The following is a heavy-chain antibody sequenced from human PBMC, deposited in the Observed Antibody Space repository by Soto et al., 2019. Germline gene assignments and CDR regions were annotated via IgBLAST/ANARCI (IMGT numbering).Heavy chain of an antibody. J-gene: IGHJ6*02. CDR3: ARDLLGRYYYGSGSRYYYYGMDV. CDR2: IWYDGSNK. V-gene: IGHV3-33*08. D-gene: IGHD3-10*01. Sequence: GGSLRLSCAASGFSFSSYAMHWVRQAPGKGLEWLSFIWYDGSNKYYADSVKGRFTISRDNSKNTLYLQMNSLRAEDTAVYYCARDLLGRYYYGSGSRYYYYGMDVWGQGTTVTVSS. CDR1: GFSFSSYA.